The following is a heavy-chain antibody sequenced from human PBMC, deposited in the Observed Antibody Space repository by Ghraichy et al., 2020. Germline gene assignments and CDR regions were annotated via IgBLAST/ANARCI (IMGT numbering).Heavy chain of an antibody. V-gene: IGHV4-30-2*01. CDR3: ARELHDAFDI. D-gene: IGHD5-24*01. CDR2: IYHSGST. Sequence: SQTLSLTCAVSGGSISSGGYSWSWIRQPPGKGLEWIGYIYHSGSTYYNPSLKSRVTISVDSSKNQFSLKLSSVTAADTAVYYCARELHDAFDIWGQGTMVTVSS. J-gene: IGHJ3*02. CDR1: GGSISSGGYS.